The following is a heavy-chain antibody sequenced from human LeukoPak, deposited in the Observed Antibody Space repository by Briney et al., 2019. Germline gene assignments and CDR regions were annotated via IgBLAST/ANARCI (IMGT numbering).Heavy chain of an antibody. D-gene: IGHD6-19*01. J-gene: IGHJ4*02. V-gene: IGHV5-51*01. CDR3: GGSSSGWYDY. CDR2: IYPGDSDT. Sequence: GESLKISCKGSGYSFSSYWIGWVRQMPGKGLEWMGIIYPGDSDTRYSPSFQGQVTISADKSIATAYLQWSSLKASDTAMYYCGGSSSGWYDYWARGPLVGVSS. CDR1: GYSFSSYW.